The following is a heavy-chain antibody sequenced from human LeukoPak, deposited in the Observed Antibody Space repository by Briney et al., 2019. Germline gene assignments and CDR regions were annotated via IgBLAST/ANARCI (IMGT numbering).Heavy chain of an antibody. CDR3: ARGMTVAANWFDS. V-gene: IGHV3-7*01. D-gene: IGHD6-19*01. J-gene: IGHJ5*01. Sequence: GGSLRLSCAASGFSFSSYWMNWVRQAPGKGLEWVANIKQDGSEKYCVDSVKGRFTISRDNAENSLYLQMNSLRAEDTAVYYCARGMTVAANWFDSWGQGTLVTVSS. CDR1: GFSFSSYW. CDR2: IKQDGSEK.